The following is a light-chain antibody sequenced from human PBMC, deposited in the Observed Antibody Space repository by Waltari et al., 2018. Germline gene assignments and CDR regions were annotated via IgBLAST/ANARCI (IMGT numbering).Light chain of an antibody. Sequence: QSLLTQSPSASGTPGQRVSISCSGSSSNIGNNHVYWYQHFPGTAPRLLIYDTDRRPSGVPERFSASKSGTSASLAISGLRSGDEADYYCAAWDDSRSVVFGGGTRLTVL. CDR2: DTD. V-gene: IGLV1-47*01. CDR1: SSNIGNNH. J-gene: IGLJ2*01. CDR3: AAWDDSRSVV.